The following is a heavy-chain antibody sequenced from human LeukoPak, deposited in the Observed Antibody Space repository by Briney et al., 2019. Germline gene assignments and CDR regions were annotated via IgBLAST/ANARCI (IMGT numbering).Heavy chain of an antibody. V-gene: IGHV1-69*06. CDR1: GGSFSSSS. J-gene: IGHJ5*02. Sequence: EASVKVSCKASGGSFSSSSIIWVRQATGQRLEWMGGIIPIFGTANYAQKFQDRVTITADKSTRTAYIELRRLRSEDTAVYYCARDYKGYFDSNGYSSQVNWFDPWGQGTLVTVSS. CDR2: IIPIFGTA. CDR3: ARDYKGYFDSNGYSSQVNWFDP. D-gene: IGHD3-22*01.